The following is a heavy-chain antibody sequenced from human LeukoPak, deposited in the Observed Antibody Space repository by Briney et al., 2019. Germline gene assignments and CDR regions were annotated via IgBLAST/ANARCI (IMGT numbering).Heavy chain of an antibody. J-gene: IGHJ4*02. CDR3: ARVKAAAVQVFDY. D-gene: IGHD6-13*01. CDR1: GFTFSSYE. CDR2: ISSSGSTI. Sequence: GGSLRLSCAASGFTFSSYEMNWVRQAPGKGLEWVSYISSSGSTIYYADSVKGRFTISRDNAKNSLYLQMNSLRAEDTAVYCCARVKAAAVQVFDYWGQGTLVTVSS. V-gene: IGHV3-48*03.